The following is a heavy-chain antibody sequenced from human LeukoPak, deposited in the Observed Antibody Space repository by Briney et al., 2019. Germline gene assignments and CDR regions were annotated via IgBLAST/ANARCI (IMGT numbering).Heavy chain of an antibody. CDR3: ARVVNNQLEFDY. V-gene: IGHV4-61*01. D-gene: IGHD2-2*01. Sequence: TASETLSLTCTVSGVSVSSGSYYWSWIRQPPGKGLEWIGYIYYSGSTNYNPSLKSRVTISVDTSKNQFSLKLSSVTAADTAVYYCARVVNNQLEFDYWGQGTLVTVSS. J-gene: IGHJ4*02. CDR1: GVSVSSGSYY. CDR2: IYYSGST.